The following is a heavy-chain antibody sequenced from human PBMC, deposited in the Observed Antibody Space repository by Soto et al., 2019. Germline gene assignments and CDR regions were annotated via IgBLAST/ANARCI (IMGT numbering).Heavy chain of an antibody. V-gene: IGHV4-59*01. J-gene: IGHJ6*02. Sequence: SETLSLTCTVSGGSISSYYWSWIRQPPGKGLEWIGYIYYSGSTNYNPSLKSRVTISVDTSKNQFSLKLSSVTAADTAVYYCAREEGRGHVGDYYYYGMDVWGQGTTVTVSS. CDR2: IYYSGST. CDR3: AREEGRGHVGDYYYYGMDV. D-gene: IGHD2-15*01. CDR1: GGSISSYY.